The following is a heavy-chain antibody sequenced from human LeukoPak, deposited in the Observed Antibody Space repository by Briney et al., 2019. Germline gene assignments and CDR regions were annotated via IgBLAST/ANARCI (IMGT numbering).Heavy chain of an antibody. CDR2: IYTSGST. V-gene: IGHV4-39*07. CDR3: AREDYYGSGNYY. D-gene: IGHD3-10*01. J-gene: IGHJ4*02. CDR1: GGSISSSSYY. Sequence: PSETLSLTCTVSGGSISSSSYYWGWIRQPPGKGLEWIGSIYTSGSTNYNPSLKSRVTISVDTFKNQFSLKLSSVTAADTAVYYCAREDYYGSGNYYWGQGTLITVSS.